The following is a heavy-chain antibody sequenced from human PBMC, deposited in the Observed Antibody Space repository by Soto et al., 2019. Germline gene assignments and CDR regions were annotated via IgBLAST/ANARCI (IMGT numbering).Heavy chain of an antibody. D-gene: IGHD5-12*01. J-gene: IGHJ4*02. V-gene: IGHV3-23*01. CDR3: AKDPEGGYEPDY. CDR1: GFTFSNYA. Sequence: EVQLLESGGGLIQPGGSLRLSCAASGFTFSNYAMSWVRQAPGKGLEWVSLIITGGGDTFYADSVRGRFTVSRDNSKNTMYLQMNSLRAEDTAVYYCAKDPEGGYEPDYWGQGTLVTVSS. CDR2: IITGGGDT.